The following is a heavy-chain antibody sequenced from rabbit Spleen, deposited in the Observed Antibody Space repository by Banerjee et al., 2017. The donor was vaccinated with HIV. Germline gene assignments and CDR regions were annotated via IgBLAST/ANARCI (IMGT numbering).Heavy chain of an antibody. D-gene: IGHD4-2*01. Sequence: QEQLVKSGGGLVQPEGSLTLTCMSSGVSFSDSSYMCWVRQAPGKGLEWIACIDSGSSGFTYFATWAKGRFTISKTSSTTVTLQMTRLTAADTATYFCARDAAGREDFNLWGQGTLVTVS. CDR3: ARDAAGREDFNL. V-gene: IGHV1S45*01. CDR1: GVSFSDSSY. J-gene: IGHJ4*01. CDR2: IDSGSSGFT.